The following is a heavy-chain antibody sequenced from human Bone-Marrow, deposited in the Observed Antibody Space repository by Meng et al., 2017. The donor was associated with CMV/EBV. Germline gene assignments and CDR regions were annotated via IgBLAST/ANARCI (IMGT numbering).Heavy chain of an antibody. Sequence: SVKVSCKASGGTFSSYAISWVRQAPGQGLEWMGGIIPILGIANYAQKFQGRVTITADKSTSTAYMELSSLRSEDTAVYYCAREDYYDSSGFSPERFDPWGQGTLVTVSS. V-gene: IGHV1-69*10. CDR3: AREDYYDSSGFSPERFDP. J-gene: IGHJ5*02. CDR1: GGTFSSYA. D-gene: IGHD3-22*01. CDR2: IIPILGIA.